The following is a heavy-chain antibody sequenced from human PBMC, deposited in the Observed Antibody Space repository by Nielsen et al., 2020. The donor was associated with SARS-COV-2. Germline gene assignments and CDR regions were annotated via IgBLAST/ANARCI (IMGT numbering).Heavy chain of an antibody. CDR3: ARDESSSWTEYYFDY. CDR2: ISYDGSNK. CDR1: GFTFSSYG. V-gene: IGHV3-30*03. D-gene: IGHD6-13*01. Sequence: GESLKISCAASGFTFSSYGMHWVRQAPGKGLEWVAVISYDGSNKYYADSVKGRFTISRDNSKNTLYLQMNSLRAEDTAVYYCARDESSSWTEYYFDYWGQGTLVTVSS. J-gene: IGHJ4*02.